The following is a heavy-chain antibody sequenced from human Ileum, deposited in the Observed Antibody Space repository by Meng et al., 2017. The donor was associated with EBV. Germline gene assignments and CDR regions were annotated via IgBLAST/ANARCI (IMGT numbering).Heavy chain of an antibody. V-gene: IGHV1-18*01. CDR3: ARVVEGATSWLDR. CDR2: ISAFNGNT. D-gene: IGHD1-26*01. J-gene: IGHJ5*02. CDR1: GYTFTSYG. Sequence: GQLVQAGAGVKKPGASEKVSCKVSGYTFTSYGINWVRQAPGQGLEWMGWISAFNGNTDYAQKFQGRVTMTTDTSTTTTYMELRSLRSDDTAVYYCARVVEGATSWLDRWGQGTLVTVSS.